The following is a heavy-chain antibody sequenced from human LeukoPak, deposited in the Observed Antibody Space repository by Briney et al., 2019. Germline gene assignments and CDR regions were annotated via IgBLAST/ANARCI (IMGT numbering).Heavy chain of an antibody. CDR2: IISIFGTA. CDR3: ARGNWDSSGCYYDY. CDR1: GGTFSSYA. Sequence: ASVKVSCKASGGTFSSYAISWVRQAPGQGLEWMGRIISIFGTANYAQKFQGRVTITTDESTNTAYMELSSLRSEDTAVYYCARGNWDSSGCYYDYWGQGTLVTVSS. J-gene: IGHJ4*02. D-gene: IGHD6-19*01. V-gene: IGHV1-69*05.